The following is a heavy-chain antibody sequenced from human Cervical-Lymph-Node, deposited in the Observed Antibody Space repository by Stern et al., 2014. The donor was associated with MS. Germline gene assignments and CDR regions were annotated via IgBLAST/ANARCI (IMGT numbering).Heavy chain of an antibody. CDR1: GYSFTNYW. J-gene: IGHJ1*01. V-gene: IGHV5-51*01. D-gene: IGHD3-10*01. Sequence: VQLGQSGAEVKKPGESLKISCKGSGYSFTNYWIGWVRQMPGKGLEWMGIIYPDDSDTRYSPSFQGQVTISADKSINAAYLQWSSLKASDTAMYYCARMWAVQGPRGSLPGYFQHWGQGTLVTVSS. CDR2: IYPDDSDT. CDR3: ARMWAVQGPRGSLPGYFQH.